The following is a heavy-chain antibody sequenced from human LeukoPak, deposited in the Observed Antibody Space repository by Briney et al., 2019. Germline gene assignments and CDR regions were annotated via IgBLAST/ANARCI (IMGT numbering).Heavy chain of an antibody. CDR2: ISYDGSNK. D-gene: IGHD1-14*01. CDR1: GFTFSSYG. J-gene: IGHJ1*01. CDR3: ARQLLSGHPIVPMDQH. Sequence: GGSLRLSCAASGFTFSSYGMHWVRQAPGKGLEWVAVISYDGSNKYYADSVKGRFTISRDNSKNTLYLQMNSLRAEDTAVYYCARQLLSGHPIVPMDQHWGQGTLVTVSS. V-gene: IGHV3-30*03.